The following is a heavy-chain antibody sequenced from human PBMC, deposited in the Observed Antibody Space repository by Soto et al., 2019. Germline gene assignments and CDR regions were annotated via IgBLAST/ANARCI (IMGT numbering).Heavy chain of an antibody. V-gene: IGHV3-23*01. D-gene: IGHD5-18*01. J-gene: IGHJ4*02. CDR3: AQDRSRDTAIVDFDY. CDR1: GFTFSSYA. Sequence: GGSLRLSCAASGFTFSSYAMSWVRQAPGKGLEWVSAISGSGGSTYYADSVKGRFTISRDNSKNTLYLQMNSLRAEDTVVYYCAQDRSRDTAIVDFDYWGQGTPVTVSS. CDR2: ISGSGGST.